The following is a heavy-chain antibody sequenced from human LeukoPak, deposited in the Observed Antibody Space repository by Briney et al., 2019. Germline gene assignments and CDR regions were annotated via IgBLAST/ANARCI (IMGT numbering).Heavy chain of an antibody. D-gene: IGHD3-9*01. J-gene: IGHJ6*02. CDR1: GYTFTDYY. CDR2: ISGYNGNT. V-gene: IGHV1-18*04. CDR3: ARVGYDILTGYLALPKYGMDV. Sequence: GASVKVSCKASGYTFTDYYIHWVRQAPGQGLEWMGWISGYNGNTNYAQKLQGRVTMTTDTSTSTAYMELRSLRSDDTAVYYCARVGYDILTGYLALPKYGMDVWGQGTTVTVSS.